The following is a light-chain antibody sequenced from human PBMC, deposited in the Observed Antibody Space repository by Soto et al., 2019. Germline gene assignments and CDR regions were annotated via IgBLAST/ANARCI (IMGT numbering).Light chain of an antibody. Sequence: EIVMTQSLATLSVSPGDTATLSCRASQSVGSNLAWYQHKPGQAPRLLIYGASTRATGIPARFTGSGSGTEFTLTISNLQSEDFAVYYCQQYNDWWTFGQGTEVXIK. V-gene: IGKV3-15*01. CDR3: QQYNDWWT. CDR1: QSVGSN. J-gene: IGKJ1*01. CDR2: GAS.